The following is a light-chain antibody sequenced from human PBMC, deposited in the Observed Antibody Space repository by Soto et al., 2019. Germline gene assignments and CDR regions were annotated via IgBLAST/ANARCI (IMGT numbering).Light chain of an antibody. Sequence: QSALTQPASVSGSPGQSITISCTGTSSDVGGYDYVSWYQQHPGKAPKLMIYNVRNRPSGVSNRFSGSKAGNTASLTISGLQAEDEAAYYCSSYTSSSTVVFGGGTKLPVL. CDR3: SSYTSSSTVV. J-gene: IGLJ2*01. V-gene: IGLV2-14*01. CDR2: NVR. CDR1: SSDVGGYDY.